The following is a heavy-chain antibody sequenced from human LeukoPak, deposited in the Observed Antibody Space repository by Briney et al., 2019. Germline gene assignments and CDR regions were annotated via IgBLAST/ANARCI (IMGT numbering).Heavy chain of an antibody. J-gene: IGHJ4*02. CDR2: IKSKTDGGTT. Sequence: PGGSLRLSCAASGFTFSNAWMSWVRQAPGKGLKWVGRIKSKTDGGTTDYAAPVKGRFTISRDDSKNTLYLQMNSLKTEDTAVYYCTTEPPDYYDSSGYSAFFDYWGQGTLVTVSS. V-gene: IGHV3-15*01. D-gene: IGHD3-22*01. CDR3: TTEPPDYYDSSGYSAFFDY. CDR1: GFTFSNAW.